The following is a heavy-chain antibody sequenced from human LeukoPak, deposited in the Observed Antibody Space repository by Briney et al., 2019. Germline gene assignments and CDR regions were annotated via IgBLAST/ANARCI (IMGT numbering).Heavy chain of an antibody. V-gene: IGHV3-30*02. J-gene: IGHJ6*03. Sequence: PGGSLRLSCAASGFIFNRYGMHWVRQAPGKGLQWVAFIGFDGSERYYGDSVKGRVIITRDNSKDTLYLHMNSLRDEDTAVYYCAKHSSVVRGAQVSYYYMDVWGKGTAVIVSS. D-gene: IGHD2-21*01. CDR2: IGFDGSER. CDR1: GFIFNRYG. CDR3: AKHSSVVRGAQVSYYYMDV.